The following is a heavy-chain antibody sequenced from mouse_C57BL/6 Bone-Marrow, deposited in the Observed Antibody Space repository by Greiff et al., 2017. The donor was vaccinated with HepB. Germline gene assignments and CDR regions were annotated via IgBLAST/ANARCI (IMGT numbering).Heavy chain of an antibody. CDR1: GYTFTSYW. J-gene: IGHJ2*01. D-gene: IGHD2-5*01. Sequence: QVQLQQPGAELVKPGASVKLSCKASGYTFTSYWMQWVKQRPGQGLEWIGEIDPSDSYTNYNQKFKGKATLTVDTSSSTAYMQLSSLTSEDSAVYYCARGYSNCLNYWGQGTTLTVSS. CDR3: ARGYSNCLNY. CDR2: IDPSDSYT. V-gene: IGHV1-50*01.